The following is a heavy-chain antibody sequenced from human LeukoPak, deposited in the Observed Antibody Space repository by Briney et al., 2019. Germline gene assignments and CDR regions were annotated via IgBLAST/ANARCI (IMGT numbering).Heavy chain of an antibody. Sequence: PGGSLRLSCAASGFTFSSYGMHWVCQAPGKGLEWVAFIRYDGSNKYYADSVKGRFTISRDNSENTLYLQMNSLRAEDTAVYYCAKNQHSAKKTPFDYWGQGTLVTVSS. CDR1: GFTFSSYG. J-gene: IGHJ4*02. CDR3: AKNQHSAKKTPFDY. V-gene: IGHV3-30*02. CDR2: IRYDGSNK.